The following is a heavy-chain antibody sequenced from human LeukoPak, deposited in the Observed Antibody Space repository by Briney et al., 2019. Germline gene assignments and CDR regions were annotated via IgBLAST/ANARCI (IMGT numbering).Heavy chain of an antibody. CDR2: ISSSSYI. V-gene: IGHV3-21*01. J-gene: IGHJ4*02. D-gene: IGHD3-22*01. CDR3: ARDQHNYYDSSGYYGGYYFDY. Sequence: PGGSLRLSCAASGFTFSSYSMNWVRQAPGKGLEWVSSISSSSYIYYADSVKGRFTISRDNAKNSLYLQMNSLRAEDTAVYYCARDQHNYYDSSGYYGGYYFDYWGQGTLVTVSS. CDR1: GFTFSSYS.